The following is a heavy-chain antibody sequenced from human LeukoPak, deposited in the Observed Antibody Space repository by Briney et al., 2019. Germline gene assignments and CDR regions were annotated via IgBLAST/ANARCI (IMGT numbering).Heavy chain of an antibody. CDR3: AKGPENSGLTSYFFDY. D-gene: IGHD1-26*01. CDR2: ITWNSGSI. J-gene: IGHJ4*02. V-gene: IGHV3-9*01. Sequence: GRSLRLSCAASGFTFDDYAMHWVRQAPGRGLEWVSGITWNSGSIAYADSVKGRFTISRDNARNSLYLQMNSLRAEDTALYYCAKGPENSGLTSYFFDYWGQGTLVTVSS. CDR1: GFTFDDYA.